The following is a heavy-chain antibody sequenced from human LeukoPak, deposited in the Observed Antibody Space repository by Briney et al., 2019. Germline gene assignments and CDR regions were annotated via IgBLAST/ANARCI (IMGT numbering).Heavy chain of an antibody. D-gene: IGHD2-2*02. CDR3: ATVRYCSSTSCYTGQGNWFDP. V-gene: IGHV1-24*01. CDR2: FDPEDGET. CDR1: GYTLTELS. Sequence: ASVKVSCKVSGYTLTELSMHWVRQAPGKGLEWMGGFDPEDGETIYAQKFQGRVTMTEDTSTDTAYTELSSLRSEDTAVYYCATVRYCSSTSCYTGQGNWFDPWGQGTLVTVSS. J-gene: IGHJ5*02.